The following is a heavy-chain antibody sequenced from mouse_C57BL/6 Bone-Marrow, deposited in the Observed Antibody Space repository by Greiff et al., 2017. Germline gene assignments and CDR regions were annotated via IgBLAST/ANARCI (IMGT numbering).Heavy chain of an antibody. D-gene: IGHD1-1*01. CDR2: IYPRSGNT. J-gene: IGHJ1*03. CDR1: GYTFTSYG. V-gene: IGHV1-81*01. CDR3: ARSGLITTVVARNWYFDV. Sequence: QVQLKQSGAELARPGASVKLSCKASGYTFTSYGISWVKQRTGQGLEWIGEIYPRSGNTYYNEKFKGKATLTVDKPSSTAYMQLSSLTSEDSAVYYCARSGLITTVVARNWYFDVWGTGTTVTVSS.